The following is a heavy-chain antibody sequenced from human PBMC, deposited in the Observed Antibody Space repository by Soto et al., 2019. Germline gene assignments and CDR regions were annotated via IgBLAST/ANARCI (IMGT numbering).Heavy chain of an antibody. J-gene: IGHJ4*02. V-gene: IGHV3-53*01. D-gene: IGHD3-22*01. CDR3: ARTDPYSSGYQIDY. Sequence: VGSLRLSCAASGFTVSSNYMSWVRQAPGEGLEWVSVIYSGGSTYYADSVKGRFTISRDNSKNTLYLQMNSLRAEDTAVYYCARTDPYSSGYQIDYWGQGTLVTVSS. CDR2: IYSGGST. CDR1: GFTVSSNY.